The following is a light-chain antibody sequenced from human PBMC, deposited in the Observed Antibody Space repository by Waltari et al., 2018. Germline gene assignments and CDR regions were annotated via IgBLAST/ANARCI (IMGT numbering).Light chain of an antibody. CDR3: MQARQPPYT. J-gene: IGKJ4*01. Sequence: DIVMTQSPLSLSVTPGEPASISCRSSQSLLYGEGRNSLDWYLQKPGQSPQLLIYMGSNRASGVPDRFSGSGSGTYFTLKISRVEAEDGGVYYCMQARQPPYTFGGGTKVEIK. CDR2: MGS. CDR1: QSLLYGEGRNS. V-gene: IGKV2-28*01.